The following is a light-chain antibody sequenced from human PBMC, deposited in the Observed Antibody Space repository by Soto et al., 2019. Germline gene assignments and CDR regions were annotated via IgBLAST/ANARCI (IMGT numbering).Light chain of an antibody. Sequence: DIQMTQSPSTLSASVRDRVTNTCRASQSISSWLAWYQQKPGKAPKLLIYKASSLESGVPSRFSGSGSGTEFTLTISSLQPDDFATYYCQQYNSYSQTFGQGTKVDIK. V-gene: IGKV1-5*03. CDR2: KAS. CDR1: QSISSW. J-gene: IGKJ1*01. CDR3: QQYNSYSQT.